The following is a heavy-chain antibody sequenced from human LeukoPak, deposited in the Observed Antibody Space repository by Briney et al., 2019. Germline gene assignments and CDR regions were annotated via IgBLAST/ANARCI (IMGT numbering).Heavy chain of an antibody. CDR3: AMGYRSAYSWDS. V-gene: IGHV3-74*03. CDR1: GFTFSSYY. D-gene: IGHD5-18*01. Sequence: QSGGSLRLSCAASGFTFSSYYMFWVHQAPGKGLAWVSTIKGDETSTKYADSVRGRFTVSRDNARNTLYLQLNSLRAEDTAIYYCAMGYRSAYSWDSWGQGTLVTVSS. J-gene: IGHJ4*02. CDR2: IKGDETST.